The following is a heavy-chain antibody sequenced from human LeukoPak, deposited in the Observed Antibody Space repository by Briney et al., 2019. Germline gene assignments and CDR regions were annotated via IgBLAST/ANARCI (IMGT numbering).Heavy chain of an antibody. V-gene: IGHV4-34*01. CDR2: INHSGST. J-gene: IGHJ4*02. CDR3: ARVYPAC. D-gene: IGHD6-25*01. CDR1: GGSFSGYY. Sequence: SETLSLTCAVYGGSFSGYYWSWIRQPPGKGLEWIGEINHSGSTNYNPSLKSRVSISVDTSKNQFSLKLSSVTAADTAVYYCARVYPACWGQGTLVTVSS.